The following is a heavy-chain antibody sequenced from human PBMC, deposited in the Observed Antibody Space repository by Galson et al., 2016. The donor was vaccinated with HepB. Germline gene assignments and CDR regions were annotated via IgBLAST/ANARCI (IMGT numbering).Heavy chain of an antibody. J-gene: IGHJ4*02. Sequence: SLRLSCAASGFVFRSYAMSWVRQAPGKGLEWVGSISTSGDTTFYADPVKGRFTISRDNSINILYLQMNSLRAEDTAVYYCVKSGTRLTPLVFDYWGQGSLLTVSS. CDR3: VKSGTRLTPLVFDY. V-gene: IGHV3-23*01. D-gene: IGHD1-7*01. CDR1: GFVFRSYA. CDR2: ISTSGDTT.